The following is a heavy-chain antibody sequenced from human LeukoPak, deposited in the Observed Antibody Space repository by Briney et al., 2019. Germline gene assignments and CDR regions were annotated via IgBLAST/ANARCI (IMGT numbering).Heavy chain of an antibody. D-gene: IGHD1-1*01. CDR3: ATWTSGDAFDV. CDR1: GGSIGIYY. Sequence: KPSETLSLTCTVSGGSIGIYYWSWIRQAPGKGLEWIGFMYYGGKSNANSSLKSRVTISVDTSTNQLSLGLDSVIASDTAVYYCATWTSGDAFDVWGPGTMVTVS. J-gene: IGHJ3*01. CDR2: MYYGGKS. V-gene: IGHV4-59*08.